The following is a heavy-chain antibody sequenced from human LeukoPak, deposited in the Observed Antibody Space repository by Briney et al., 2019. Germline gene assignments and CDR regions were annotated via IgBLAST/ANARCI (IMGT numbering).Heavy chain of an antibody. Sequence: SETLSLTCTASGGSISNYYWSWIRQPPGKGLEWIGYIYYSGSTNYNPSLKSRVIISVDTSKNQFSLKLSSVTAADTAVYFCARGWTRGFDSWGQGTLVTVSS. CDR2: IYYSGST. V-gene: IGHV4-59*01. CDR3: ARGWTRGFDS. J-gene: IGHJ5*01. D-gene: IGHD3/OR15-3a*01. CDR1: GGSISNYY.